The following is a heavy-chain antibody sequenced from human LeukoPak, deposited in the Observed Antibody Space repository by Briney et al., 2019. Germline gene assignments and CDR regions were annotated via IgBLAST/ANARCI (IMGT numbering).Heavy chain of an antibody. CDR1: GLTVSSYS. D-gene: IGHD1-1*01. CDR3: TGWKNY. Sequence: KSGGSLRLSCAASGLTVSSYSMNWVRQAPGKGLERVGRIKSKTDGETTDYAAFVRGRFTISRDDSKNTLYLQMNSLKAEDTAVYYCTGWKNYWGQGTPVTVSS. J-gene: IGHJ4*02. CDR2: IKSKTDGETT. V-gene: IGHV3-15*07.